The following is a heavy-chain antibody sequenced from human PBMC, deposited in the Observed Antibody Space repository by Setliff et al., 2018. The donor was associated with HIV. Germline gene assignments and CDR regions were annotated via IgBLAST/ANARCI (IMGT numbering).Heavy chain of an antibody. Sequence: PGGSLRLSCAASGFTFGSYAMHWVRQAPGKGLEWVAVISYDGSYKYYADSVKGRFTISRDNSKNTLYVQMNSLRADDTAVYYCVGDLTTIVTRKVFDIWGQGTMVTVSS. D-gene: IGHD4-4*01. CDR1: GFTFGSYA. J-gene: IGHJ3*02. V-gene: IGHV3-30*04. CDR2: ISYDGSYK. CDR3: VGDLTTIVTRKVFDI.